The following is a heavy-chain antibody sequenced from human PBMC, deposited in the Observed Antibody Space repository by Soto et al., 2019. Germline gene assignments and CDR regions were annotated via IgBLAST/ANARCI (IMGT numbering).Heavy chain of an antibody. CDR1: GFTFSSHE. CDR3: AGGVMYSGSSPD. D-gene: IGHD1-26*01. Sequence: EVQLVESGGALVHPGGSLILSCAASGFTFSSHEMAWVRQAPGKGLEWVACISSSGDTIKYAGSVQGRFTISRDNARDSLYLKMNSLRAEDTAVYYCAGGVMYSGSSPDCGQGTLVTVSS. J-gene: IGHJ4*02. V-gene: IGHV3-48*03. CDR2: ISSSGDTI.